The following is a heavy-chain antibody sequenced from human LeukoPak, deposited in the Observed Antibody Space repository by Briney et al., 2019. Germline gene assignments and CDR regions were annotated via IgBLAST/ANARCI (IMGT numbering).Heavy chain of an antibody. CDR2: IYYSGST. J-gene: IGHJ4*02. V-gene: IGHV4-61*08. CDR3: ARRGGSGRSFDY. D-gene: IGHD3-10*01. CDR1: GASVSSGGHY. Sequence: SETLSLTCTVSGASVSSGGHYWSWIGQPPGTGLEWIGYIYYSGSTNYNPSLKSRVTISVDTSKNQFSLKVSSVTAADTAVYYCARRGGSGRSFDYWGQGTLVTVSS.